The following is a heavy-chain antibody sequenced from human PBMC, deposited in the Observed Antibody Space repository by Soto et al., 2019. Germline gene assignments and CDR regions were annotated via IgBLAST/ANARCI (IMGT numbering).Heavy chain of an antibody. CDR1: GFTFSRYW. J-gene: IGHJ4*02. CDR2: IKQDGSEK. D-gene: IGHD3-22*01. V-gene: IGHV3-7*01. CDR3: ARRAAYYYDSSGYYSFDY. Sequence: GGSLRLSCAASGFTFSRYWMSWVRQAPGKGLEWVANIKQDGSEKYYVDSGKGRFTISRDNAKNSLYLQMNSLRAEDTAVYYCARRAAYYYDSSGYYSFDYWGQGTLVTVSS.